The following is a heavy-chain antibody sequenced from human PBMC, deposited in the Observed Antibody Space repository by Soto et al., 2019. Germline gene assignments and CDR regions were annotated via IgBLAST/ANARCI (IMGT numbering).Heavy chain of an antibody. Sequence: GGSLRLSCAASGVTFIHYAMSWVRQAPGKGLEWISSISATGGTTYYAASVKGRFTISRDNSKNTLHLQMSSLRAEDTAIYYCARTDYSKYVGFDYWGQGTLVTVSS. CDR2: ISATGGTT. CDR3: ARTDYSKYVGFDY. J-gene: IGHJ4*02. CDR1: GVTFIHYA. V-gene: IGHV3-23*01. D-gene: IGHD4-4*01.